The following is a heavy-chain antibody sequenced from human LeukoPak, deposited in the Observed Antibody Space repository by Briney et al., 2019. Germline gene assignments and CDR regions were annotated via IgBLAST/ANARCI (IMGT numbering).Heavy chain of an antibody. Sequence: ASVKVSCKASGFTFTGYYMHWVRQAPGQGLEWMGWINPNSGGTNYAQKFQGRVTMTRDTSITTAYMELTSLRSDDTAVYYCARAGPYSSGWLRSGYYYYYMDVWGKGTTVTVSS. V-gene: IGHV1-2*02. CDR1: GFTFTGYY. CDR3: ARAGPYSSGWLRSGYYYYYMDV. D-gene: IGHD6-19*01. CDR2: INPNSGGT. J-gene: IGHJ6*03.